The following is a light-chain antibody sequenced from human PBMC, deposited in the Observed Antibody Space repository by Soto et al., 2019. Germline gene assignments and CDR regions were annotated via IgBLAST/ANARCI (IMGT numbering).Light chain of an antibody. CDR1: SSNIGNNA. V-gene: IGLV1-36*01. CDR2: YDD. Sequence: QSVLTQPPSVSEAPRQRVTISCSGSSSNIGNNAVNWYQQLPGKAPKLLIYYDDLLPAGVSDRFSGSKSGTSASLAISGLQSEDAADYYCAAWDDSLNGVVFGGWTKLTVL. CDR3: AAWDDSLNGVV. J-gene: IGLJ2*01.